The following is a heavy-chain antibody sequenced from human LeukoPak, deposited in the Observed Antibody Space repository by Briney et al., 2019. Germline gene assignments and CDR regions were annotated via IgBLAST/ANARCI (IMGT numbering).Heavy chain of an antibody. V-gene: IGHV3-23*01. CDR2: ISTRGGTT. D-gene: IGHD2-15*01. Sequence: GGSLRLSCAASGFTFSNYAMSWVRQAPGKGLEWVSAISTRGGTTYYADSVKGRFTISRDNSKNTLYLQMNSLRAEDTAVYYCAREAKVVAAPFDPWGQGTLVTVSS. CDR3: AREAKVVAAPFDP. CDR1: GFTFSNYA. J-gene: IGHJ5*02.